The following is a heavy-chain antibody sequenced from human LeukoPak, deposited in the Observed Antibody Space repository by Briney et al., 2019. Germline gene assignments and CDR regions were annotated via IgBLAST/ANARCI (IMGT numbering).Heavy chain of an antibody. J-gene: IGHJ3*02. D-gene: IGHD4-17*01. V-gene: IGHV3-7*01. CDR3: ARDFYGDYALSAFDI. Sequence: GGALRLSCVASGFTFSDYWMSWVRQAPGKGLEWGANIKQDGIEKYYVDSVKGRFTISRDNAKNSVYLQMNSLRAEDTAVYYCARDFYGDYALSAFDIWGQGAMVTVSS. CDR2: IKQDGIEK. CDR1: GFTFSDYW.